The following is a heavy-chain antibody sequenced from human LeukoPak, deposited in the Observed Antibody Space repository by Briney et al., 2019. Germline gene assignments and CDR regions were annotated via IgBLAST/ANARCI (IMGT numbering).Heavy chain of an antibody. CDR3: ARQNSEYDILTGYLYGRWFDP. J-gene: IGHJ5*02. CDR1: GGSISSSSYY. CDR2: IYYSGST. D-gene: IGHD3-9*01. V-gene: IGHV4-30-4*08. Sequence: PSETLSLTCTVSGGSISSSSYYWSWIRQPPGKGLEWIGYIYYSGSTYYNPSLKSRLTISVDTSKNQFSLKLSSVTAADTAVYYCARQNSEYDILTGYLYGRWFDPWGQGTLVTVSS.